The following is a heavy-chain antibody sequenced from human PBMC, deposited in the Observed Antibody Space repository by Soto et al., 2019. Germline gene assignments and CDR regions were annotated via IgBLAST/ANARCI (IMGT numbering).Heavy chain of an antibody. J-gene: IGHJ6*02. D-gene: IGHD4-4*01. CDR1: GGSISSYY. CDR2: IYYSGST. Sequence: SETLSLTCTVSGGSISSYYWSWIRQPPGKGLEWIGYIYYSGSTNYNPSLKSRATISVDTSKNQFSLKLSAVTAADTAVYYCARSGTTVHPGYYYYGMDVWGQGTTVTVSS. CDR3: ARSGTTVHPGYYYYGMDV. V-gene: IGHV4-59*01.